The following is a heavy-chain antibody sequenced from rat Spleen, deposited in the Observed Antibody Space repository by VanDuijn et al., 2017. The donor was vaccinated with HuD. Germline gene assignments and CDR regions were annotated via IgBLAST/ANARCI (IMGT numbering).Heavy chain of an antibody. Sequence: EVQLVESGGGLVQPGRSLKLSCAASGFTFSDYYMAWVRQAPKKGLEWVAYISYDGGTTYYRDSVKGRFTISRDNAKSTLYLQMDSLRSEDTATYYCARRHYGYTDYFDYWGQGVMVTVSS. CDR3: ARRHYGYTDYFDY. J-gene: IGHJ2*01. CDR2: ISYDGGTT. CDR1: GFTFSDYY. D-gene: IGHD1-9*01. V-gene: IGHV5-7*01.